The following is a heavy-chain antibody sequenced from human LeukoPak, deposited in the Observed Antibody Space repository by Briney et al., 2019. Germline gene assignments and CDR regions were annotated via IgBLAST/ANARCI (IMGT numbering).Heavy chain of an antibody. J-gene: IGHJ4*02. CDR2: IRYDGSNK. CDR3: AKTKWELYYYFDY. V-gene: IGHV3-30*02. D-gene: IGHD1-26*01. Sequence: GGSLRLSCAASGFTFSSYVMHWVRQAPGKGLEWVAFIRYDGSNKYYADSVKGRFTISRDNSKNTLYLQMNSLRAEDTAVYYCAKTKWELYYYFDYWGQGTLVTVSS. CDR1: GFTFSSYV.